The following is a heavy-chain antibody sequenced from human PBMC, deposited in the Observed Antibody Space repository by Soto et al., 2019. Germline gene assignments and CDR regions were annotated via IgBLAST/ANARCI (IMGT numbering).Heavy chain of an antibody. CDR1: GFTFSSYA. CDR2: ISGSGGST. V-gene: IGHV3-23*01. Sequence: GGSLRLSCAASGFTFSSYAMSWVRQAPGKGLEWVSAISGSGGSTYYADSVKGRFTISRDNSKNTLYLQMDSLRPEDTAVYYCTRAVGSFDYWGQGTLVTVSS. J-gene: IGHJ4*02. CDR3: TRAVGSFDY. D-gene: IGHD1-26*01.